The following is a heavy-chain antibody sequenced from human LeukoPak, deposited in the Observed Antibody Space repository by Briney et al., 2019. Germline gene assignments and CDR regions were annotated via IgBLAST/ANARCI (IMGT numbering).Heavy chain of an antibody. D-gene: IGHD2-2*02. CDR3: AKCPGSANCYTGFDY. CDR2: ISNSGDTT. Sequence: PGGSLRLSCAVSGFTFSNYAMSWVRQAPGKGLEWISGISNSGDTTYDADSVKGRFTISRDNSKNTLYLQMNSLRAEDTAVYYCAKCPGSANCYTGFDYWGQGTLVTVSS. J-gene: IGHJ4*02. CDR1: GFTFSNYA. V-gene: IGHV3-23*01.